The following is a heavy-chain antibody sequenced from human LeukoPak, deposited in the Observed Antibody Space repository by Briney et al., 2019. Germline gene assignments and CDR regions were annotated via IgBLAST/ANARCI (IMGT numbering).Heavy chain of an antibody. D-gene: IGHD6-19*01. J-gene: IGHJ6*02. CDR3: AEEGPAVAGQNSLSADYGMDV. CDR1: GFTFSSYA. Sequence: GGSLRLSCAASGFTFSSYAMSWVRQAPGKGLEWVSAISGSGGSTYYADSVKGRFTISRDNSKNTLYLQMNSLRAEDTAVYYCAEEGPAVAGQNSLSADYGMDVWGQGTTVTVSS. CDR2: ISGSGGST. V-gene: IGHV3-23*01.